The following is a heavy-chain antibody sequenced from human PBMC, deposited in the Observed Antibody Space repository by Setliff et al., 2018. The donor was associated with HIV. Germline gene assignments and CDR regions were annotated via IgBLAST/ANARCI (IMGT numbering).Heavy chain of an antibody. CDR1: RGSLSSGGYY. V-gene: IGHV4-31*03. CDR3: ARDRYAGEIDY. CDR2: IYYTGST. J-gene: IGHJ4*02. D-gene: IGHD3-10*01. Sequence: SETLSLTCSVFRGSLSSGGYYWSWIRQHPGKGLEWIGYIYYTGSTYFNPSLKSRITLSIDTSKNQFSLKLSSVTAADTAVYYCARDRYAGEIDYWGQGTLVTVSS.